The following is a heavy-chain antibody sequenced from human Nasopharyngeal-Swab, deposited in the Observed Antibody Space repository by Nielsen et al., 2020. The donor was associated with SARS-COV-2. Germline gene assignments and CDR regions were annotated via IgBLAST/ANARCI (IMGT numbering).Heavy chain of an antibody. D-gene: IGHD4-17*01. CDR3: ASDFYGDYSDY. V-gene: IGHV3-21*01. CDR2: ISSSSSYI. Sequence: GGSLRLSCAASGFTFSSYSMNWVRQAPGKGLEWVSSISSSSSYIHYADSVKGRFTISRDNAKNSLYLQMNSLRAEDTAVYYCASDFYGDYSDYWGQGTLVTVSS. J-gene: IGHJ4*02. CDR1: GFTFSSYS.